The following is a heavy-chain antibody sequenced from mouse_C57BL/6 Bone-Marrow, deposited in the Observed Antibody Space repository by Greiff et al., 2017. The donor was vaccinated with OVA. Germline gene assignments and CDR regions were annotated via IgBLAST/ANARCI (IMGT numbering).Heavy chain of an antibody. CDR1: GFNIKDDY. CDR2: IDPENGDT. D-gene: IGHD1-1*01. Sequence: EVQLQQSGAELVRPGASVKLSCTASGFNIKDDYMHWVKQRPEQGLEWIGWIDPENGDTEYASKFQGKATITADTSSNTAYLQLSSLTSEDTAVYYCTTGGYGLGYFDVWGTGTTVTVSS. CDR3: TTGGYGLGYFDV. J-gene: IGHJ1*03. V-gene: IGHV14-4*01.